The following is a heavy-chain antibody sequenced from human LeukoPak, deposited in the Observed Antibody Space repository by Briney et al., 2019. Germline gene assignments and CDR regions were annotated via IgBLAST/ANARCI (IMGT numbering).Heavy chain of an antibody. CDR2: ISAYNGNT. Sequence: ASVKVSCKAAGYTFTSYGISWVRQAPGQGLEWMGWISAYNGNTNYAQKLQGRFTMTTDTSTSTAYMELRSLRSDDTAVYYCARDQTGVDLWFGELLLVSYDYWGQGTLVTVSS. CDR3: ARDQTGVDLWFGELLLVSYDY. D-gene: IGHD3-10*01. CDR1: GYTFTSYG. V-gene: IGHV1-18*01. J-gene: IGHJ4*02.